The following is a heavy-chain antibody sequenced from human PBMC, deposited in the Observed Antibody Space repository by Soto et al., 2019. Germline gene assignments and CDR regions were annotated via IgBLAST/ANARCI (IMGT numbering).Heavy chain of an antibody. J-gene: IGHJ6*03. CDR3: ARHWYWSSTSCYEDYYMDV. CDR1: GYSFTSYW. V-gene: IGHV5-51*01. CDR2: IYPGDSDT. D-gene: IGHD2-2*01. Sequence: PGESLKISCKGSGYSFTSYWIGWVRQMPGKGLEWMGIIYPGDSDTRYSPSFQGQVTISADKSISTAYLQWSSLKASDTAMYYCARHWYWSSTSCYEDYYMDVWGKGTTVTVAS.